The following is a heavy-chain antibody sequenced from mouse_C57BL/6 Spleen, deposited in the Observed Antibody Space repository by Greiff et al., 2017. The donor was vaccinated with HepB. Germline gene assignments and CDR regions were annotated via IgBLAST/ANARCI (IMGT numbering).Heavy chain of an antibody. CDR1: GFNIKDYY. Sequence: VHVKQSGAELVRPGASVKLSCTASGFNIKDYYTHWVKQRTEQGLEWIGRIDPEDGETKYAPKFQGKATITADTSSNTAYLQLSSLTSEDTAVYYCARRDYYGRAYAMDYWGQGTSVTVSS. J-gene: IGHJ4*01. V-gene: IGHV14-2*01. CDR2: IDPEDGET. D-gene: IGHD1-1*01. CDR3: ARRDYYGRAYAMDY.